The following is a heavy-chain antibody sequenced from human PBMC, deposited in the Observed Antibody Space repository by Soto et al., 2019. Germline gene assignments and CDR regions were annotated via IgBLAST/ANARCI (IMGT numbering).Heavy chain of an antibody. CDR1: GFNFSSYG. CDR3: AKDDGGPWFVESLIDY. V-gene: IGHV3-30*18. Sequence: QVQLVESGGGVVQTGRSLRLSCAASGFNFSSYGMHWVRKAPGKGLEWVAVISYDGSNKYYADSVKGRFTISRDNSKNTLYLQMNSLRAEDTAGYYCAKDDGGPWFVESLIDYWGQGTLVTVSS. CDR2: ISYDGSNK. D-gene: IGHD3-10*01. J-gene: IGHJ4*02.